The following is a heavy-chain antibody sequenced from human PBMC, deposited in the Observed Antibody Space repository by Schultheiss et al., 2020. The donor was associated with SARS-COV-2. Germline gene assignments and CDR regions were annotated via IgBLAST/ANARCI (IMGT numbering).Heavy chain of an antibody. J-gene: IGHJ6*02. Sequence: ASVKVSCKASGYTFTSYYMHWVRQAPGQGLEWMGWINPNSGGTNYAQKFQGWVTMTRDTSASTAYMELSSLRSEDTAVYYCARQGAVAGSEEGEFNYYYYGMDVWGQGTTVTVSS. D-gene: IGHD6-19*01. CDR1: GYTFTSYY. V-gene: IGHV1-2*04. CDR3: ARQGAVAGSEEGEFNYYYYGMDV. CDR2: INPNSGGT.